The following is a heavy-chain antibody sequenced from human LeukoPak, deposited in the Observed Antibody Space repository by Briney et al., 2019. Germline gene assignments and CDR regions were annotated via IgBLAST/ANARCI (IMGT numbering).Heavy chain of an antibody. CDR1: GFTFSTYA. CDR2: ISGSGGST. V-gene: IGHV3-23*01. D-gene: IGHD2-21*01. Sequence: TGGSLRLSCAASGFTFSTYAMSWVRQAPGKGLEWVSAISGSGGSTCYADSVKGRFTISRDNSKKTLYLQMNSLRAEDTAVYYCAKDCGGDCYSRKYFQHWGQGTLVTVSS. J-gene: IGHJ1*01. CDR3: AKDCGGDCYSRKYFQH.